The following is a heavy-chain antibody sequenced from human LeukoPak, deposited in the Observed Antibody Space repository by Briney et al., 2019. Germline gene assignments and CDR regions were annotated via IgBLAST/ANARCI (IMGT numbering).Heavy chain of an antibody. J-gene: IGHJ6*01. CDR2: IYYSGST. CDR3: ARHNPPYYYYAMDV. V-gene: IGHV4-59*08. Sequence: PSETLSLTPAVYGGSLSGSYWSWICQPPGEGLWWIGYIYYSGSTKYNPSLRSRVTISVDTSKTQYSLKLNSVTAADTAGYYGARHNPPYYYYAMDVWGQGTTVTVSS. D-gene: IGHD1-14*01. CDR1: GGSLSGSY.